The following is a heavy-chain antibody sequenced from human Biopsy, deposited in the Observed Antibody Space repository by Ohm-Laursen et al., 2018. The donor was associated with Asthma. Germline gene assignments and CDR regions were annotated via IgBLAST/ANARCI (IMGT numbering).Heavy chain of an antibody. J-gene: IGHJ4*02. CDR1: GASITSSAYY. Sequence: SETLSLTCAVSGASITSSAYYWGWIRQPPGKGLERIGSMYYGKTTYYSPPLKSRVTISVDTSRNLFSLILSFVTAADTAVYYCARHDHRWDTYADFWGQGTLVTVSS. CDR3: ARHDHRWDTYADF. CDR2: MYYGKTT. V-gene: IGHV4-39*01. D-gene: IGHD2-2*01.